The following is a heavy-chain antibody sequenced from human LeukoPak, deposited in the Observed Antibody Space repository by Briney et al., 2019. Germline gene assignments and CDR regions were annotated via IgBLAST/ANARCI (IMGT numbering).Heavy chain of an antibody. V-gene: IGHV1-46*01. CDR3: ARVVVRGVIIGGLDY. CDR2: IDPSGGST. D-gene: IGHD3-10*01. CDR1: GYTFTSYY. Sequence: ASVKVSCKASGYTFTSYYMHWVRRAPGQGLEWMGIIDPSGGSTSYAQKFQGRVTMTRNMSTSTVYMELSSLGSEDTAVYYCARVVVRGVIIGGLDYWGQGTLVTVSS. J-gene: IGHJ4*02.